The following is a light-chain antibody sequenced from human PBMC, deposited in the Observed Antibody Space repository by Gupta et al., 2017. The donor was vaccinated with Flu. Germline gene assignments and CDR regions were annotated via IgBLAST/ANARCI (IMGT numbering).Light chain of an antibody. CDR1: QSISTI. V-gene: IGKV3-15*01. CDR2: GAS. Sequence: EVVMTQSPATLSVSPGERATLSCRASQSISTILAWYQQKPGQAPRLLIYGASTRATGIPGRFSGSGSGTEFSLTISSLQSEDFAVYYCQQYNNWPITFGQGTRLEIK. J-gene: IGKJ5*01. CDR3: QQYNNWPIT.